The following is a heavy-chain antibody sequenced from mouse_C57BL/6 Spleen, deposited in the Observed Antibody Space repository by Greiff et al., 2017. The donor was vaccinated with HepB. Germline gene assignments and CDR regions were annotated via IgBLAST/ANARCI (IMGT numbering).Heavy chain of an antibody. CDR2: ISSGSSTI. Sequence: EVKLMESGGGLVKPGGSLKLSCAASGFTFSDYGMHWVRQAPEKGLEWVAYISSGSSTIYYADTVKGRFTISRDNAKNTLFLQMTSLRSEDTAMYYCARRYGSSYWYFDVWGTGTTVTVSS. V-gene: IGHV5-17*01. J-gene: IGHJ1*03. D-gene: IGHD1-1*01. CDR3: ARRYGSSYWYFDV. CDR1: GFTFSDYG.